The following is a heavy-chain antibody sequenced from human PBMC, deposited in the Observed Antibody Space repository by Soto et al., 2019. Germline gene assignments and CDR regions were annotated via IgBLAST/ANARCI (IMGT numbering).Heavy chain of an antibody. V-gene: IGHV3-21*01. CDR3: AKIIIAAAGTRAFDI. CDR1: GFTFSSYS. D-gene: IGHD6-13*01. Sequence: GGSLRLSCAASGFTFSSYSMNWVRQAPGKGLEWVSSISSSSSYIYYADSVKGRFTIFRDNAKNSLYLQMNSLRAEDTAVYYCAKIIIAAAGTRAFDIWGQGTMVTVS. CDR2: ISSSSSYI. J-gene: IGHJ3*02.